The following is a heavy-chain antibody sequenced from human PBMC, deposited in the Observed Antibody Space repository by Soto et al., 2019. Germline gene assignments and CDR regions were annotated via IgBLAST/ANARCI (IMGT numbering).Heavy chain of an antibody. J-gene: IGHJ5*01. V-gene: IGHV1-18*01. CDR1: GYIFTIYG. CDR3: TRDMLNQPLLGFQDNWLDP. CDR2: ISAKHGNT. D-gene: IGHD2-2*01. Sequence: ASVNVSCNASGYIFTIYGINCVRQAPGQGLEWMGWISAKHGNTHYAQKLQGRVTMTTDTSTSTAYMELRSLTSDDTAVYYCTRDMLNQPLLGFQDNWLDPWGQGTLVTVSS.